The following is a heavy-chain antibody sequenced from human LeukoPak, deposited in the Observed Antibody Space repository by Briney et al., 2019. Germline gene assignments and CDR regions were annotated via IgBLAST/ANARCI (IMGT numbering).Heavy chain of an antibody. J-gene: IGHJ2*01. CDR3: ARGRSGWYKWYFDL. V-gene: IGHV4-38-2*01. CDR1: GYSISSGYY. D-gene: IGHD6-19*01. CDR2: INHSGST. Sequence: SETLSLTCAVSGYSISSGYYWGWIRQPPGKGLEWIGEINHSGSTNYNPSLKSRVTISVDTSKNQFSLKLSSVTAADTAVYYCARGRSGWYKWYFDLWGRGTLVTVSS.